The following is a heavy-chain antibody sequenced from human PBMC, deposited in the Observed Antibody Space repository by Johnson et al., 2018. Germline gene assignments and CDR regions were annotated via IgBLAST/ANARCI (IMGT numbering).Heavy chain of an antibody. D-gene: IGHD1-26*01. CDR2: IGAAGDT. CDR1: GFTFSTYD. Sequence: VQLVQSGGGLVQPGGSLRLSCAASGFTFSTYDMHWVRQATGKGLAWVSVIGAAGDTYYPDSVKGRFTISRENAQNALYLQMNNLRAGETAVYYCARDREGSVDTWGQGTMVTVS. J-gene: IGHJ3*02. V-gene: IGHV3-13*01. CDR3: ARDREGSVDT.